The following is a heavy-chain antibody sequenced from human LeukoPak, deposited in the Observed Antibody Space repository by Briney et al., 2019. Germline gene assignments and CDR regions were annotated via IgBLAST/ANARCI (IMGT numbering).Heavy chain of an antibody. CDR2: IYYTGST. Sequence: SETLSLTCAVSGASISGSGYYLGWIRQPPGKGLEWIGNIYYTGSTYYNASLQSRVTVSIDMSKNQFSLRLSSVTAADTAMYYCVKSGGYGLIDYWGQGTLVTVSS. CDR3: VKSGGYGLIDY. CDR1: GASISGSGYY. D-gene: IGHD6-19*01. J-gene: IGHJ4*02. V-gene: IGHV4-39*01.